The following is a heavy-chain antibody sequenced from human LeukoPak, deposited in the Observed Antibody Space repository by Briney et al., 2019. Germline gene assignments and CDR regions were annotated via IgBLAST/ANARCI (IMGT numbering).Heavy chain of an antibody. J-gene: IGHJ4*02. V-gene: IGHV3-30-3*01. CDR1: GFTFSSYA. Sequence: PGRSLRLSCAASGFTFSSYAMHWVRQAPGKGLEWVAVISYDGSNKYYADSVKGRFTISRDNSKNTLYLQMNSLRAEDTAVYYCASMGSGRKGPFDYWGQGTLVTVSS. CDR2: ISYDGSNK. CDR3: ASMGSGRKGPFDY. D-gene: IGHD3-10*01.